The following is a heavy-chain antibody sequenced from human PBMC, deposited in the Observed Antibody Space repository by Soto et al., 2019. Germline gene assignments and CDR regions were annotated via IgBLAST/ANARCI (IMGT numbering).Heavy chain of an antibody. CDR2: ISNYGGST. J-gene: IGHJ4*02. CDR1: GFPFSDYV. Sequence: GGSLRLSCAASGFPFSDYVMSWVRQAPGKGLEWVSSISNYGGSTYYADSVKGRFTISRDNSKNTLYVQMNSLRAEDTAVYYCAKGGSFPWTGLGYWGQGTLVTVSS. CDR3: AKGGSFPWTGLGY. D-gene: IGHD1-1*01. V-gene: IGHV3-23*01.